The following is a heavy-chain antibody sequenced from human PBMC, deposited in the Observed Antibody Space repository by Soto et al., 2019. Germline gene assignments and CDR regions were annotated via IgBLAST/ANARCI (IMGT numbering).Heavy chain of an antibody. CDR1: GFSLSTSGVG. Sequence: QITLKESGPTLVKPTQTLTLTCTFSGFSLSTSGVGVGWIRQPPGKDLEGLAIIYWDDDKRYSPSLKSRLTITKHTSKNQVVLTMNNMDPVDTATFYCARSGRDCSGGSCYSINTWYFDLWGRCTLVTVSS. CDR3: ARSGRDCSGGSCYSINTWYFDL. CDR2: IYWDDDK. D-gene: IGHD2-15*01. J-gene: IGHJ2*01. V-gene: IGHV2-5*02.